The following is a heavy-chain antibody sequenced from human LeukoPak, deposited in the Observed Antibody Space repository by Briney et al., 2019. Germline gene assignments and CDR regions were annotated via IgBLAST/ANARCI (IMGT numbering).Heavy chain of an antibody. Sequence: ASVKVSCKASGYTFTDYYFHWVRQAPGQGLEWMGWIIPNSGGTNCAQKFQGRVTMTRDTSTSTTYMELSSLRSDDTAVYYCARGPAVALFDYWGQGTLVTVSS. CDR2: IIPNSGGT. CDR1: GYTFTDYY. D-gene: IGHD2-2*01. CDR3: ARGPAVALFDY. V-gene: IGHV1-2*02. J-gene: IGHJ4*02.